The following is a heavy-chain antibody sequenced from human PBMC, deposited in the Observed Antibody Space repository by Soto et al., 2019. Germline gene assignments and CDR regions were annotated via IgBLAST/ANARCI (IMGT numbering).Heavy chain of an antibody. J-gene: IGHJ6*02. CDR1: GFTFTTYA. V-gene: IGHV3-30*18. CDR3: AKDTVDTDIVHDEGYYFYYGMDV. Sequence: QVQMVESGGGVVQPGRSLRLSCAASGFTFTTYAMHWVRQAPGKGLEWVAAISYDRNSKYYADSVKGRFTISRDNSKNTLYLQMISLIPEDTAVYYCAKDTVDTDIVHDEGYYFYYGMDVWGQGTTVTVSS. CDR2: ISYDRNSK. D-gene: IGHD5-18*01.